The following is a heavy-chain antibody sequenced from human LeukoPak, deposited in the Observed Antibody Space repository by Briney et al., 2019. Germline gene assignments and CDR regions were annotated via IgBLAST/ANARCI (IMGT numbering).Heavy chain of an antibody. CDR1: GGSISSSSYY. V-gene: IGHV4-39*02. J-gene: IGHJ4*02. Sequence: KTSETLSLTCTVSGGSISSSSYYWGWIRQPPGKGLEWIGSIYYSGSTYYNPSLKSRVTISVDTSKNQFSLKLSSVTAADTAVYYCARDAFNWFRELLGYWGQGTLVTVSS. CDR3: ARDAFNWFRELLGY. CDR2: IYYSGST. D-gene: IGHD3-10*01.